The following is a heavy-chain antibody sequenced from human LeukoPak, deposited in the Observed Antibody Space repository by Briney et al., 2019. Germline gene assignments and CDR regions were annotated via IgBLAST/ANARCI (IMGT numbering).Heavy chain of an antibody. CDR1: GFPFSSYA. D-gene: IGHD2-21*02. V-gene: IGHV3-23*01. CDR3: AKDFVVVPGNVNYFNS. J-gene: IGHJ4*02. CDR2: ISGSGDNT. Sequence: GGSLRLSCAASGFPFSSYAMSWVRQAPGKGLEWVSAISGSGDNTYYADSVKGRFTVSRDNSKNTLYVQMKSLRAEDTAIYYCAKDFVVVPGNVNYFNSWGQGTLVTVSS.